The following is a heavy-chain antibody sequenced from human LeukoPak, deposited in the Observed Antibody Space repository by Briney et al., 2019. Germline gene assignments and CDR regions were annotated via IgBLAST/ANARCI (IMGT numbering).Heavy chain of an antibody. CDR1: GYTFGSYG. D-gene: IGHD2-15*01. CDR2: ISSYNDKT. V-gene: IGHV1-18*01. J-gene: IGHJ4*02. CDR3: ARDHVVVAADSDY. Sequence: ASVKVSCKTSGYTFGSYGISWVRQAPGQGLEWMGWISSYNDKTKYAQKFQGRVTMTTDTSTSTAYMELRSLRSDDTAVYYCARDHVVVAADSDYWGKGTLVTVSS.